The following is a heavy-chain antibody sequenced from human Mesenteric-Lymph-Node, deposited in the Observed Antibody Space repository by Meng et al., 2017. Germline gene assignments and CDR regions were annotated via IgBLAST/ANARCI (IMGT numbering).Heavy chain of an antibody. D-gene: IGHD3-10*01. Sequence: SETLSFTCAVYGGSFSGYYWSWIRQPPGKGLEWIGEINHSGSTNYNPSLKSRVTISVDTSKNQFSLKLSSVTAADTAVYYCARGLLSPGYWGQGTLVTVSS. CDR2: INHSGST. V-gene: IGHV4-34*01. J-gene: IGHJ4*02. CDR1: GGSFSGYY. CDR3: ARGLLSPGY.